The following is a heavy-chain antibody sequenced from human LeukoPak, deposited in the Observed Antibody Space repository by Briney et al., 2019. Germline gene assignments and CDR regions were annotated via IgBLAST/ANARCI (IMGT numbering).Heavy chain of an antibody. J-gene: IGHJ3*02. CDR2: VNHSGRT. CDR3: ARLGLRYFDWLPPGGWSNAFDI. CDR1: GGSFSDYW. V-gene: IGHV4-34*01. Sequence: PSETLSLTCAVYGGSFSDYWWTWIRQSPGKGLEWIGEVNHSGRTNYNPSLKSRVTISVDTSKNQFSLKLSSVTAADTAVYYCARLGLRYFDWLPPGGWSNAFDIWGQGTMVTVSS. D-gene: IGHD3-9*01.